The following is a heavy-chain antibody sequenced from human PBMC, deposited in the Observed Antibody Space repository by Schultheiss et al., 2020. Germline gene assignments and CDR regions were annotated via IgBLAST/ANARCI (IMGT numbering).Heavy chain of an antibody. Sequence: GSLRLSCTVSGGSISSYYWSWIRQPPGKGLEWIGYIYYSGSTNYNPSLKSRVTISVDTSKNQFSLKLSSVTAADTAVYYCARERKSITIFGVAPGWFDPWGQGTLVTVSS. CDR3: ARERKSITIFGVAPGWFDP. CDR1: GGSISSYY. V-gene: IGHV4-59*01. D-gene: IGHD3-3*01. J-gene: IGHJ5*02. CDR2: IYYSGST.